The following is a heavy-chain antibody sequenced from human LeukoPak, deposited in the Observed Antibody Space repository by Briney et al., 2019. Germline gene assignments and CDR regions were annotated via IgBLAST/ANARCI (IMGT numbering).Heavy chain of an antibody. CDR2: IIPILGIA. CDR3: ARDREDNWNDRLSYFDY. D-gene: IGHD1-20*01. Sequence: SVKVSCKASGGTFSSYTISWVRQAPGQGLEWMGRIIPILGIANYAQKFQSRVTITADKSTSTAYMELSSLRSEDTAVYYCARDREDNWNDRLSYFDYWGQGTLVTVSS. CDR1: GGTFSSYT. V-gene: IGHV1-69*04. J-gene: IGHJ4*02.